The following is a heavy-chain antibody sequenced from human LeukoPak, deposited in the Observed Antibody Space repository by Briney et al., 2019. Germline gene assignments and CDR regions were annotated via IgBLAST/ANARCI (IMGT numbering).Heavy chain of an antibody. V-gene: IGHV4-59*01. Sequence: SQTLSLTCTVSGVSITTYSWSWIRQPPGKGLEWIGYINYSGSNNYNPSLKSRVTMSIETSNNQFSLKLSSVTAADTAVYYCAKQEIRDGTVTIDYWGQGTLVTVSS. CDR3: AKQEIRDGTVTIDY. D-gene: IGHD4-17*01. CDR2: INYSGSN. CDR1: GVSITTYS. J-gene: IGHJ4*02.